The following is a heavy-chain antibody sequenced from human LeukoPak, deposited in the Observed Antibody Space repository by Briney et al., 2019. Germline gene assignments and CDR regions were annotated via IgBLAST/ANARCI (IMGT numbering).Heavy chain of an antibody. CDR1: GFTFSSYG. J-gene: IGHJ4*02. V-gene: IGHV3-30*18. CDR3: AKGPAPRLGEFSYHALVDY. Sequence: GGSLRLSCVASGFTFSSYGMHWVRQAPGKGLEWVAFISYDGSNENIADSVKGRFIISRDNSKNTLYLQMNSPRAEDTAVYYCAKGPAPRLGEFSYHALVDYWGQGTLATVSS. D-gene: IGHD3-16*02. CDR2: ISYDGSNE.